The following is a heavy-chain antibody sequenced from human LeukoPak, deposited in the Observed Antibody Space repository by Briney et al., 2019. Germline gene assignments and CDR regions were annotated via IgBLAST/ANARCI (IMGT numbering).Heavy chain of an antibody. J-gene: IGHJ4*02. V-gene: IGHV3-23*01. CDR1: GFTFSSYS. D-gene: IGHD6-19*01. Sequence: PGGSLRLSCAASGFTFSSYSMNWVRQAPGKGLEWVSAISGSGGSTYYADSVKGRFTISRDNSKNTLYLQMNSLRAEDTAVYYCAKDRPYSSGHSFDYWGQGTLVTVSS. CDR3: AKDRPYSSGHSFDY. CDR2: ISGSGGST.